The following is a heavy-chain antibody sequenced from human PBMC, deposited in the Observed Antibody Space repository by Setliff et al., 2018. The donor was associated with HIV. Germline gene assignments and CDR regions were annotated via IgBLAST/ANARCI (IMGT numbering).Heavy chain of an antibody. Sequence: GGSLRLSCSASGFTFSSYAMHWVRQAPGKGLEWVSYISSSGTTIYYADSVKGRFTISRDNAKNSLYLQMNSLRAEDTAMYYCAKTQTVITVYGPFDSWGQGTPVTVSS. CDR3: AKTQTVITVYGPFDS. CDR2: ISSSGTTI. CDR1: GFTFSSYA. J-gene: IGHJ4*02. D-gene: IGHD4-4*01. V-gene: IGHV3-48*04.